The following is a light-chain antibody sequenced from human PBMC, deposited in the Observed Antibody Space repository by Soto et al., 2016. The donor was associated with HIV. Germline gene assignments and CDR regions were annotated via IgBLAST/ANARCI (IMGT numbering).Light chain of an antibody. CDR3: QHYDNLPS. V-gene: IGKV1-33*01. CDR1: QDISNY. J-gene: IGKJ4*01. CDR2: DAS. Sequence: DIQMTQSPSSLSASVGDRVTITCQASQDISNYLNWYQQKPGKAPKLLIYDASNLETGVPSRFSGSGSGTDFTFTISSLQPEDIATYYCQHYDNLPSFGGGTKVE.